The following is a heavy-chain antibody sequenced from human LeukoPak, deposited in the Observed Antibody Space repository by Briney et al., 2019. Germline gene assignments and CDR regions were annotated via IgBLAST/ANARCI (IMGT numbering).Heavy chain of an antibody. CDR3: TRVQAGRSGLMDV. V-gene: IGHV3-48*03. D-gene: IGHD2-8*02. Sequence: PGGSLRLSCAASGFSFGSYEMNWVRQAPGKGLEWVSYISTTGSTTYYADSVKGRFTISRDNSKNTVYLQMNSLRAEDTALYYCTRVQAGRSGLMDVWGRGTTVTVSS. CDR2: ISTTGSTT. J-gene: IGHJ6*02. CDR1: GFSFGSYE.